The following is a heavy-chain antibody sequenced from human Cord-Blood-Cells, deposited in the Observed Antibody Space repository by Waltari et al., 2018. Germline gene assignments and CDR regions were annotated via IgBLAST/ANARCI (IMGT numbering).Heavy chain of an antibody. V-gene: IGHV4-34*01. CDR1: GGSFSGYY. J-gene: IGHJ4*02. Sequence: QVQLQQWGAGLLKPSETLSLTCAVYGGSFSGYYWSWIRQPPGKGLEWIGEINHSGCTNYNPSLKSRVTISVDTSKNQFSLKLISVTAADTAVYYCARGGGRNGADYWGQGTLVTVSS. CDR3: ARGGGRNGADY. D-gene: IGHD3-16*01. CDR2: INHSGCT.